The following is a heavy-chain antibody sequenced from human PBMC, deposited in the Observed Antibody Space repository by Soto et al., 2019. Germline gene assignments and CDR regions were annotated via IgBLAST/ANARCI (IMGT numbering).Heavy chain of an antibody. J-gene: IGHJ4*02. CDR1: GYSISSSNW. D-gene: IGHD1-26*01. Sequence: SEPLSLTCAVSGYSISSSNWWGWIRQPPGKGLEWIGYIYYSGTTYYNPSLKSRVTMSVDTSKNQFSLKLTSVTAVDTAVYYCARREIQGPIDYWGQGTLVTVS. V-gene: IGHV4-28*01. CDR3: ARREIQGPIDY. CDR2: IYYSGTT.